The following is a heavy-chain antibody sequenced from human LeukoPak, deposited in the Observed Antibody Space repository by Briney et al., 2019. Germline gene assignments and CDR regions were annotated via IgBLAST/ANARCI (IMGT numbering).Heavy chain of an antibody. Sequence: SETLSLTCTVSGYSISSGYYWGWIRQPPGKGLEWIGSIYHSGSTYYNPSLKSRVTISVDTSKNQFSLKLSSVTAADTAVYYCATTLSYYYGSGIGAFDIWGQGTMVTVSS. J-gene: IGHJ3*02. D-gene: IGHD3-10*01. CDR1: GYSISSGYY. CDR3: ATTLSYYYGSGIGAFDI. V-gene: IGHV4-38-2*02. CDR2: IYHSGST.